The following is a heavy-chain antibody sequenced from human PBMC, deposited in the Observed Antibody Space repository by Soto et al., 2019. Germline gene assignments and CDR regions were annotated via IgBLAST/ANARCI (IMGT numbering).Heavy chain of an antibody. D-gene: IGHD2-15*01. Sequence: GGSLRLSCAASGFTFSSYAMSWVRQAPGKGLEWVSAISGSGGSTYYADSVKGRFTISRDNSKNTLYLQMNSLRAEDTAVYYCAKTYCSGGSCHYSDYWGQGTLVTVSS. J-gene: IGHJ4*02. CDR2: ISGSGGST. V-gene: IGHV3-23*01. CDR1: GFTFSSYA. CDR3: AKTYCSGGSCHYSDY.